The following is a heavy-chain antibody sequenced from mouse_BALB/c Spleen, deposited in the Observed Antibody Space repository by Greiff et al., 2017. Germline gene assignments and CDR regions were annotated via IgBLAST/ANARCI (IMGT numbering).Heavy chain of an antibody. Sequence: VKLQESGTVLARPGASVKLSCKASGYTFTSYWMHWVKQRPGQGLEWIGEIDPSDSYTNYNQKFKGKATLTVDKSSSTAYMQLSSLTSEDSAVYYCARKKTGRDYFDYWGQGTTLTVSS. CDR3: ARKKTGRDYFDY. CDR2: IDPSDSYT. CDR1: GYTFTSYW. D-gene: IGHD4-1*01. J-gene: IGHJ2*01. V-gene: IGHV1-69*02.